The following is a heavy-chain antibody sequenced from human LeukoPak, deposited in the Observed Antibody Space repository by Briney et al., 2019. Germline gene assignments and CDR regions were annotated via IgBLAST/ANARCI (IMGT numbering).Heavy chain of an antibody. J-gene: IGHJ4*02. CDR2: FDPEDGET. CDR1: GYTLTELS. V-gene: IGHV1-24*01. Sequence: ASVKVSCKVSGYTLTELSMHWVRQAPGKGLEWMGGFDPEDGETIYAQKFQGRVTMTEDTSTDTAYMELSSLRSEDTAVYYCARDVPPALLWSGELSLDSYYFDYWGQGTLVTVSS. CDR3: ARDVPPALLWSGELSLDSYYFDY. D-gene: IGHD3-10*01.